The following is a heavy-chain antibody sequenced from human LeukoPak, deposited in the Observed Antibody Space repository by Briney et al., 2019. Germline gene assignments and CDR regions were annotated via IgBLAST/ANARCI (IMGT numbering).Heavy chain of an antibody. CDR2: INHSGST. J-gene: IGHJ5*02. CDR3: ARHRQNYYGSGSPNWFDP. CDR1: GGSFSGYY. D-gene: IGHD3-10*01. V-gene: IGHV4-34*01. Sequence: SETLSLTCAVYGGSFSGYYWSWIRQPPGKGLEWIGEINHSGSTNYNPSLKSRVTISVDASKNQFSLKLSSVTAADTAVYYCARHRQNYYGSGSPNWFDPWGQGTLVTVSS.